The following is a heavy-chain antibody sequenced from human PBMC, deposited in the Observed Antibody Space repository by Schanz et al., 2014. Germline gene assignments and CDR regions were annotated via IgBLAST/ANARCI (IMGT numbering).Heavy chain of an antibody. CDR1: GYTFTTYY. CDR2: INPSSGTT. J-gene: IGHJ3*02. CDR3: VTEKRMESGTWAKAFDI. Sequence: QVQLVQSGAEVKKPGVSVKVSCKASGYTFTTYYIHWVRQAPGQGLEWMGKINPSSGTTRIAQNFQGRLTVTRDTSTSTVNMELSSLRSEDTAVYYCVTEKRMESGTWAKAFDIWGQGTWVTDSS. V-gene: IGHV1-46*01. D-gene: IGHD3-3*01.